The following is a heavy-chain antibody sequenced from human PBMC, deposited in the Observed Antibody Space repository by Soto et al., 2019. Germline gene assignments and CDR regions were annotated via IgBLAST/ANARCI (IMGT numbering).Heavy chain of an antibody. J-gene: IGHJ4*02. Sequence: GGSLRLSCAASGFKFSSYAMSWVRQAPGKGLEWVAVISGSGRSTYYADSVKGRFTISRDDSNNTLSLQMNTLRADDIAIYYCAKSHFPIAASRQPHFDHWGQGALVTVSS. CDR1: GFKFSSYA. CDR2: ISGSGRST. CDR3: AKSHFPIAASRQPHFDH. D-gene: IGHD6-13*01. V-gene: IGHV3-23*01.